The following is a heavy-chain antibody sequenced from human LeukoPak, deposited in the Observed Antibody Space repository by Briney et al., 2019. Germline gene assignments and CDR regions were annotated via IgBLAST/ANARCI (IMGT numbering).Heavy chain of an antibody. V-gene: IGHV1-2*02. CDR1: GYTFTAYY. Sequence: GASVKVSCKASGYTFTAYYIHWVRQAPGQGLEWMGWINPNSGGTNYAQRFQGRVTMTRDTSITTAYMELSRLRSDDTAVYYCASPWGRWFGELIWYFDLWGRGTLVTDSS. CDR2: INPNSGGT. CDR3: ASPWGRWFGELIWYFDL. J-gene: IGHJ2*01. D-gene: IGHD3-10*01.